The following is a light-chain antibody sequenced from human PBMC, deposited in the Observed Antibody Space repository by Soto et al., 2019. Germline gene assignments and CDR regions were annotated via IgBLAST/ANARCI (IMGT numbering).Light chain of an antibody. CDR1: ESLVDRDGNTF. J-gene: IGKJ2*01. V-gene: IGKV2-30*01. CDR3: MQGRQWPYT. CDR2: KVS. Sequence: DIVMTQSPRSLPVSLGQPASISCRSSESLVDRDGNTFLSWYQQRPGQSPRRLIHKVSNRDSGVPDRFSGSGSGTDFTLKISWVEAEDVGVYYCMQGRQWPYTFGQGT.